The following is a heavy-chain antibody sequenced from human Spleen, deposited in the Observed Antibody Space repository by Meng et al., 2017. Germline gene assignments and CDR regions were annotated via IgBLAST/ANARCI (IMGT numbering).Heavy chain of an antibody. CDR3: AGDALYCSGGSCYSDAFDI. D-gene: IGHD2-15*01. J-gene: IGHJ3*02. V-gene: IGHV3-7*01. CDR1: GFTFSSYA. Sequence: GESLKISCAASGFTFSSYAMHWVRQAPGKGLEWVANIKQDGSEKYYVDSVKGRFTISRDNAKNSLYLQMNSLRAEDTAVYYCAGDALYCSGGSCYSDAFDIWGQGTMVTVSS. CDR2: IKQDGSEK.